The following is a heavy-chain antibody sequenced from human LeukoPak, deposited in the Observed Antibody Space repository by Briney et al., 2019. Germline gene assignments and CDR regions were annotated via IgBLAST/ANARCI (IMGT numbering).Heavy chain of an antibody. V-gene: IGHV4-34*01. CDR3: ARAGNGYSSSWYVSHFDY. CDR1: GGSSSGYY. J-gene: IGHJ4*02. Sequence: SETLSLTCAVYGGSSSGYYWSWIRQPPGKGLEWIGEINHSGSTNYKPSLKSRVTISVDTSKNQFSLKLSSVTAADTAVYYCARAGNGYSSSWYVSHFDYWGQGTLVTVSS. D-gene: IGHD6-13*01. CDR2: INHSGST.